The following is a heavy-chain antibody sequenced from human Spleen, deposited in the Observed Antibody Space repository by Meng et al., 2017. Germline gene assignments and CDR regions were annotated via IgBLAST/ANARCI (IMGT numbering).Heavy chain of an antibody. Sequence: GGSLRLSCAASGFTFSDYYMTWIRQAPGKGLEWVSYISSSGYTIYYADSVKGRFTISRDNARNSLYLQMNSLRAEDTAVYYCARDDRTGYSSGWYLNKYYPPWYYYGMDVWGQGTTVTVSS. J-gene: IGHJ6*02. CDR3: ARDDRTGYSSGWYLNKYYPPWYYYGMDV. V-gene: IGHV3-11*04. D-gene: IGHD6-19*01. CDR2: ISSSGYTI. CDR1: GFTFSDYY.